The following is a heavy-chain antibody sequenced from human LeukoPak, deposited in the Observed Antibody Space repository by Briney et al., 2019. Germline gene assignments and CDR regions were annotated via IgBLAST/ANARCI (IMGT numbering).Heavy chain of an antibody. J-gene: IGHJ4*02. CDR1: GYTFTSYY. V-gene: IGHV1-46*01. CDR3: ASWYYDILTGYSSDY. CDR2: INPSGGST. D-gene: IGHD3-9*01. Sequence: ASVKVSCKASGYTFTSYYTHWVRQAPGQGLEWMGIINPSGGSTSYAQKFQGRVTMTRDTSTSTVYMELSSLRSEDTAVYYCASWYYDILTGYSSDYWGQGTLVTVSS.